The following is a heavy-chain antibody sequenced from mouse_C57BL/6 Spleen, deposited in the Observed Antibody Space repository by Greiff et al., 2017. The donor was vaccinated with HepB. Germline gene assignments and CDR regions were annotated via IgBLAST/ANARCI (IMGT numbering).Heavy chain of an antibody. Sequence: EVKLMESGGGLVKPGGSLKLSCAASGFTFSDYGMHWVRQAPEKGLEWVAYISSGSSTIYYADTVKGRFTISRDNDKNTLFLKMTSLRSEDTAMYYCARRAASYAMDDGGQGTSVTVSS. CDR2: ISSGSSTI. CDR1: GFTFSDYG. J-gene: IGHJ4*01. CDR3: ARRAASYAMDD. V-gene: IGHV5-17*01. D-gene: IGHD3-3*01.